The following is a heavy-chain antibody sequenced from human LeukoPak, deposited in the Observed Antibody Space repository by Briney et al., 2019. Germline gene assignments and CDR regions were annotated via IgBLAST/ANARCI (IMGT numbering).Heavy chain of an antibody. Sequence: GGSLRLSCAASGFIFSNYWMSWVRQAPGKGLEWVANIKQDGSEKYYVDSVKGRFTISRDNAKNSLYLQMNSLRAEDTAVYYCARDEPVAGTDYWGQGTLVTVSS. J-gene: IGHJ4*02. CDR2: IKQDGSEK. V-gene: IGHV3-7*01. D-gene: IGHD6-19*01. CDR1: GFIFSNYW. CDR3: ARDEPVAGTDY.